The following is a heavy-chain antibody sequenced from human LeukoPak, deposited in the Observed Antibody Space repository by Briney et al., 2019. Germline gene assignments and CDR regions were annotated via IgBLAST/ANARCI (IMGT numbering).Heavy chain of an antibody. CDR2: IYTGGTT. Sequence: GGSLRLSCAASGFSVTSNHMNWVREAPGKGLEWVSIIYTGGTTHYADSLNDRFTISRDDSINTLYLQMNSLRAEDTAVYYCARDSSSYYFDYWGQGTLVTVSS. V-gene: IGHV3-66*01. CDR3: ARDSSSYYFDY. D-gene: IGHD6-6*01. J-gene: IGHJ4*02. CDR1: GFSVTSNH.